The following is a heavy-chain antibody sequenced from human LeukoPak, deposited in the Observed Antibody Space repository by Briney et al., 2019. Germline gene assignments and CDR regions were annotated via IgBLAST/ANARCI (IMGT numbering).Heavy chain of an antibody. CDR3: ARDRGIVGATSAIRFDY. V-gene: IGHV1-2*02. CDR2: INPNSGGT. D-gene: IGHD1-26*01. CDR1: GYTFTGYY. Sequence: ASVKVSCKASGYTFTGYYMHWVRQAPGQGLEWMGWINPNSGGTNYAQKFQGRVTMTRDTSISTAYMELSRLRSDDTAVYYCARDRGIVGATSAIRFDYWGQGALVTVSS. J-gene: IGHJ4*02.